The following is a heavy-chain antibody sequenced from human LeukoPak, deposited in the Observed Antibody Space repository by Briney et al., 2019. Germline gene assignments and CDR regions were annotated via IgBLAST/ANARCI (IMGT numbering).Heavy chain of an antibody. V-gene: IGHV3-30*18. CDR2: ISYDGGGK. CDR3: AKDRAYYTVYFHH. CDR1: GFTFSSYG. J-gene: IGHJ1*01. D-gene: IGHD3-3*01. Sequence: GGSRRLSCAASGFTFSSYGMHWVRQAPGKGLQWVAVISYDGGGKYYADSVKGRFTISRDNSKNTLYLQMNSLRAEDTAVYYCAKDRAYYTVYFHHWGQGTLVTASS.